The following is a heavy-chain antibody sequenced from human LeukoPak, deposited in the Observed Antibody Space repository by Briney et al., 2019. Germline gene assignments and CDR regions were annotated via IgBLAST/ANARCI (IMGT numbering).Heavy chain of an antibody. CDR3: ARGSIAAAGTGDY. CDR2: IRYDGSNK. V-gene: IGHV3-30*02. Sequence: GGSLRLSCAASGFTFSSYGMYWVRQAPGKGLEWVAFIRYDGSNKYYADSVKGRFTVSRDNSKNTLYLQMKSPRSEDTAVYYCARGSIAAAGTGDYWGQGTLVTVSS. CDR1: GFTFSSYG. J-gene: IGHJ4*02. D-gene: IGHD6-13*01.